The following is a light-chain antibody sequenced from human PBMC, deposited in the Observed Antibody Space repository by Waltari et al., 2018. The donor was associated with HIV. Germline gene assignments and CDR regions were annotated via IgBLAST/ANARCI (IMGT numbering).Light chain of an antibody. J-gene: IGLJ1*01. Sequence: SYELTQPPTVSVSPGQTPRKPCSGDVLAKQYADWYQQKPGHAPVLVISNDTERPSGIPERFSGSSSGKTVTLSISGVQPDDEADYCGQSADTSYTSRVFGSGTKVTVL. V-gene: IGLV3-25*03. CDR2: NDT. CDR1: VLAKQY. CDR3: QSADTSYTSRV.